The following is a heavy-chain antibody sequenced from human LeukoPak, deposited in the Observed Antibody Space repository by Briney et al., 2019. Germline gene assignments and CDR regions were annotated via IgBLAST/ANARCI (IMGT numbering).Heavy chain of an antibody. CDR3: ARVIVVVVAATGWFDP. J-gene: IGHJ5*02. D-gene: IGHD2-15*01. V-gene: IGHV4-4*02. CDR1: GGSISSSNW. Sequence: SETLSLTCAVSGGSISSSNWWSWVRQPPGKGLEWIGEIYHSGSTNYNPSLKSRVTISVDKSKNQFSLKLSSVTAADTAVHYCARVIVVVVAATGWFDPWGQGTLVTVSS. CDR2: IYHSGST.